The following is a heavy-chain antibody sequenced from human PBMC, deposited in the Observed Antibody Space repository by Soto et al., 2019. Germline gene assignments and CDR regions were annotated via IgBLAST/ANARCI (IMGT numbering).Heavy chain of an antibody. V-gene: IGHV3-48*02. CDR3: AKVSSNWYEGGMDV. D-gene: IGHD6-13*01. J-gene: IGHJ6*02. CDR1: GFTFSTYT. CDR2: ISRSSTI. Sequence: GGSLRLSCAASGFTFSTYTMNWVRQAPGKGLEWVSSISRSSTIYYADSVKGRFTISRDNAKNSLYLQMNSLRDDDTAVYYCAKVSSNWYEGGMDVWGQGTTVTVSS.